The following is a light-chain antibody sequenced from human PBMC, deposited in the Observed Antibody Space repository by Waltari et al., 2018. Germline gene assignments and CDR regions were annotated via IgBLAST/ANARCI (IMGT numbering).Light chain of an antibody. J-gene: IGLJ2*01. V-gene: IGLV2-23*02. CDR2: EVT. CDR3: SSHANTYNFAHVV. CDR1: SSDIGTYNY. Sequence: QSALTQPASVSGSPGQSITISCTGTSSDIGTYNYASWYQQLPGKAPKMMIHEVTKRPSGVSYRFSGSKSGNTASLTISGLRAEDEADYYCSSHANTYNFAHVVFGGGTKLTVL.